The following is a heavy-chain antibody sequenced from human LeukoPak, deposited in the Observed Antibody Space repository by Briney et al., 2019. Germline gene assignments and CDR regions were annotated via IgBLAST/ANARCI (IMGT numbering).Heavy chain of an antibody. CDR1: GYTFTSYY. V-gene: IGHV1-46*01. CDR3: ARGYCSGGSCPNDYYYYYGMDV. CDR2: INPSGGST. J-gene: IGHJ6*02. D-gene: IGHD2-15*01. Sequence: ASVKVSCKASGYTFTSYYMHWVRQAPGQGLEWMGIINPSGGSTSYAQKFQGRVTMTRDTSTSTAYMELSSLRSEDTAVYYCARGYCSGGSCPNDYYYYYGMDVWGQGTTVTVSS.